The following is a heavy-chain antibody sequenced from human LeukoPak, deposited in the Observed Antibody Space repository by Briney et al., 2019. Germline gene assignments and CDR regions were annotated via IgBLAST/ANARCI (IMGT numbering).Heavy chain of an antibody. V-gene: IGHV1-18*01. Sequence: ASVKVSCKASGYTFTSYGISWVRQAPGQGLEWMGWISAYNGNTNYAQKLQGRVTMTTDTSTSTAYMELRSLRSDDTAVYYCAREVVYYDFWSGYSDSFDWFDPWGQGTLVTVSS. CDR2: ISAYNGNT. D-gene: IGHD3-3*01. CDR1: GYTFTSYG. J-gene: IGHJ5*02. CDR3: AREVVYYDFWSGYSDSFDWFDP.